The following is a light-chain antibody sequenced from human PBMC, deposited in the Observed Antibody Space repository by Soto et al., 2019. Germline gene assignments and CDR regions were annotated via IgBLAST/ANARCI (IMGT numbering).Light chain of an antibody. Sequence: EIVSIQASTTLSVAPGERATPSFRASQSVSSNLAWYQQKPGQAPRLLIYGASTRATGIPARFSGSGSGTEFSFTVTSLQSEDFAVYYCQQRSNWPRTFGQGTRLEIK. J-gene: IGKJ5*01. CDR3: QQRSNWPRT. CDR1: QSVSSN. CDR2: GAS. V-gene: IGKV3-15*01.